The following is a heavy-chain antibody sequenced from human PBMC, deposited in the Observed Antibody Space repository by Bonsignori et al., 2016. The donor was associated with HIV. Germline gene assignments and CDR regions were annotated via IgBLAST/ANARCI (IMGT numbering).Heavy chain of an antibody. D-gene: IGHD1-14*01. CDR3: ARDRVFGRNPLNYYYYYMDV. V-gene: IGHV1-2*02. Sequence: ASVKVSCKASGYTFTGYYMHWVRQAPGQGLEWMGWINPNSGGTNYAQKFQGRVTMTRDTSISTAYMELSRLRSDDTAVYYCARDRVFGRNPLNYYYYYMDVWGKGTTVTVSS. CDR2: INPNSGGT. J-gene: IGHJ6*03. CDR1: GYTFTGYY.